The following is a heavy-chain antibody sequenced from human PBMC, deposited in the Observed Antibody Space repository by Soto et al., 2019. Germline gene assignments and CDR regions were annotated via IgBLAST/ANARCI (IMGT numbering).Heavy chain of an antibody. Sequence: GGSLRLSCAASGFTFSSYAMSWVRQAPGKGLEWVSAISGSGGSTYYADSVKGRFTISRDNSKNTLYLQMNSPRAEDTAVYYCAKDPRGITTFYYGMDVWGQGTTVTVSS. CDR2: ISGSGGST. CDR1: GFTFSSYA. V-gene: IGHV3-23*01. CDR3: AKDPRGITTFYYGMDV. J-gene: IGHJ6*02. D-gene: IGHD3-16*01.